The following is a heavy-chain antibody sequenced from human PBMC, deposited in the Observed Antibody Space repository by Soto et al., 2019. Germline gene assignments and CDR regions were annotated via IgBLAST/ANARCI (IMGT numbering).Heavy chain of an antibody. J-gene: IGHJ4*02. CDR2: INGGNGDT. V-gene: IGHV1-3*01. D-gene: IGHD2-2*01. CDR3: ARGYCSSTSCQYYFDY. Sequence: ASVKVSCKVSGYTFTGYAIHWVRQAPGQRPEWMGWINGGNGDTKYSQKFQGRVTITRDTSASTAYMELTSLGSEDTALYHCARGYCSSTSCQYYFDYWGQGTPVTVSS. CDR1: GYTFTGYA.